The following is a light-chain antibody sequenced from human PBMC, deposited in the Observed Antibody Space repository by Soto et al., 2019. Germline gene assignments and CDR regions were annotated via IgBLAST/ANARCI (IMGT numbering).Light chain of an antibody. Sequence: EIVMTQSPATLSVSPGERATLSCRASQNISNNLAWYQQKPGRSPRLLIYGASTRATGIPARFSGSGSGTEFTLTISSRQSEDFAVYYCQQYDYWPPYTFGQGTKLEIK. CDR1: QNISNN. CDR3: QQYDYWPPYT. CDR2: GAS. J-gene: IGKJ2*01. V-gene: IGKV3-15*01.